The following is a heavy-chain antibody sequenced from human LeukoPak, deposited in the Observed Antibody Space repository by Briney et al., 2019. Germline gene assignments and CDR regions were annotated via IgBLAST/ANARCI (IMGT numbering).Heavy chain of an antibody. J-gene: IGHJ4*02. V-gene: IGHV3-74*03. CDR1: GFTFSSFW. CDR2: IHSDGITT. Sequence: GGSLRLSCAASGFTFSSFWMHWVRQAPGKGLVWVSRIHSDGITTTYADSVKGRFTISRDNAKNTLFLQMNNLRADDTAVYYCVRDNDSIFDYWGQGTLVTVSS. CDR3: VRDNDSIFDY. D-gene: IGHD1-1*01.